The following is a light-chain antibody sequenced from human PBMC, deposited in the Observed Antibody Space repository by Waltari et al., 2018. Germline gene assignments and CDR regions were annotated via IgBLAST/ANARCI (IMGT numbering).Light chain of an antibody. CDR2: EVN. CDR1: SSDVGSYDL. CDR3: CSYTSSSTVV. J-gene: IGLJ2*01. Sequence: QSALTQPASVSGSPGPSITIPCTATSSDVGSYDLVSWYQHHPGKAPKLIIYEVNERPSGVSNRFSGSKSGNTASLTISGLQAEDEADYYCCSYTSSSTVVFGGGTKLTVL. V-gene: IGLV2-14*02.